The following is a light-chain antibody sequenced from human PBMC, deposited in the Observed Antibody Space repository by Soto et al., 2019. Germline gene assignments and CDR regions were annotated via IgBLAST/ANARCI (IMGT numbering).Light chain of an antibody. V-gene: IGKV1-5*01. J-gene: IGKJ1*01. CDR2: DAS. Sequence: IQMPQSPSTLSASVGDRVTITCRASQSISSWLAWYQQKPGKAPKLLIYDASNLESGVPSRFSGSGSGTEFTLTISSLQPDDFATYYCHQYNSYSFGQGTKVDI. CDR3: HQYNSYS. CDR1: QSISSW.